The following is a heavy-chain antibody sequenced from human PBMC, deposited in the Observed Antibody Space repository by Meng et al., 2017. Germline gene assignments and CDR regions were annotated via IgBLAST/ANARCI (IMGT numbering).Heavy chain of an antibody. CDR1: GYSFTSYW. Sequence: GESLKISCKGSGYSFTSYWIGWVRQMPGKGLEWMGIIYPGDSDTRYSPSFQGQVTISADKSISTAYLQWGSLKASDTAMYYCARRSIYYYDSSGYCWSAFDIWGQGTMVTVSS. V-gene: IGHV5-51*01. CDR2: IYPGDSDT. D-gene: IGHD3-22*01. J-gene: IGHJ3*02. CDR3: ARRSIYYYDSSGYCWSAFDI.